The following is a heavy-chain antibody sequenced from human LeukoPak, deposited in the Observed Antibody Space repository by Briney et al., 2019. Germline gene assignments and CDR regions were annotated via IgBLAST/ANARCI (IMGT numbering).Heavy chain of an antibody. CDR3: ARDSPWLPDPY. V-gene: IGHV3-74*03. CDR2: INTDGSDT. CDR1: GFTFSTYW. J-gene: IGHJ4*02. D-gene: IGHD5-24*01. Sequence: GRSLRLSCAASGFTFSTYWMHWVRQAPGKGLVWVSRINTDGSDTTYADSVKGRFTISRDNARNTLYLQMNSLRADDTAVYYCARDSPWLPDPYWGQGTLVTVSS.